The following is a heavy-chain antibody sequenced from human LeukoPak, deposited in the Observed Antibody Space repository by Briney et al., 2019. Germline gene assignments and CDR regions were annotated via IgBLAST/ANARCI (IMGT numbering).Heavy chain of an antibody. V-gene: IGHV4-30-2*01. D-gene: IGHD4-23*01. CDR2: IYHSGST. J-gene: IGHJ4*02. CDR3: ARVTTVADDY. CDR1: GGSISSGGYS. Sequence: SETLSLTCAVSGGSISSGGYSWSWIRQPPGKGLEWIGYIYHSGSTYYNPALKSRVTISVDRSKNQFSLKLSSVTAADTAVYYCARVTTVADDYWGQGTLGTVSS.